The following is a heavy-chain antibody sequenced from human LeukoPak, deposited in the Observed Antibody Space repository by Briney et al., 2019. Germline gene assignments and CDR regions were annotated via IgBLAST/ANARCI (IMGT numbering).Heavy chain of an antibody. CDR3: ARSGTTMVRGARYYFDY. Sequence: PGGSLRLSCAASGFTFSSYSMNWVRQAPGKGLEWVPSISSSSYIYYADSVKGRFTISRDNSKNTLYLQMNSLRAEDTAVYYCARSGTTMVRGARYYFDYWGQGTLVTVSS. V-gene: IGHV3-21*01. J-gene: IGHJ4*02. CDR2: ISSSSYI. D-gene: IGHD3-10*01. CDR1: GFTFSSYS.